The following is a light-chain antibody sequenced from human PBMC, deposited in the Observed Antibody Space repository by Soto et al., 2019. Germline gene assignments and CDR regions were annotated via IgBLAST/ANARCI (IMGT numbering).Light chain of an antibody. V-gene: IGLV2-14*01. CDR1: SSDVGAYNY. CDR3: SSYTTSDTLAV. Sequence: QSALTQPASVSGSPGQSITISCTGTSSDVGAYNYVSWYQQHPGKAPKLMIYEVNNRPSGVSDRFSASKSGNTASLTISGLQAEDEADYYCSSYTTSDTLAVFGGGTKLTVL. CDR2: EVN. J-gene: IGLJ2*01.